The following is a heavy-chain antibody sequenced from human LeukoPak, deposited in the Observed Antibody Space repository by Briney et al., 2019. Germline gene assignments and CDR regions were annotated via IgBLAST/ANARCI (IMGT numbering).Heavy chain of an antibody. V-gene: IGHV3-21*01. D-gene: IGHD2-21*02. J-gene: IGHJ3*02. CDR2: ISSSSSYI. Sequence: GGSLRLSXAASGFTFSSYSMNWVRQAPGKGLEWVSSISSSSSYIYRADSVKGRFTISRDNAKNSLYLQMNSLRAEDTAVYYCARDMVVTAIHDAFDIWGQGTMVTVSS. CDR3: ARDMVVTAIHDAFDI. CDR1: GFTFSSYS.